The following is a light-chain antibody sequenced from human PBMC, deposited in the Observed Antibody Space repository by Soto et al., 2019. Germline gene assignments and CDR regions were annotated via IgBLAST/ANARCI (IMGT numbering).Light chain of an antibody. J-gene: IGKJ4*01. CDR3: QQRSVWPLT. CDR1: QSVSSY. CDR2: DSS. Sequence: EIVLTQFPATLSLSPGDGATLSCRASQSVSSYLAWYQQKRGQAPRLRIYDSSNRATGIPARFSGSGSGTDFSLIISSLEPEDFAVYYCQQRSVWPLTFGGGTKVEIK. V-gene: IGKV3-11*01.